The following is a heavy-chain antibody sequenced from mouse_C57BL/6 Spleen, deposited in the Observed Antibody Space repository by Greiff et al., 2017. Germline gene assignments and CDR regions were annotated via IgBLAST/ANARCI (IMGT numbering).Heavy chain of an antibody. D-gene: IGHD3-2*02. V-gene: IGHV7-3*01. CDR2: LRNKANGYTT. Sequence: EVKLMESGGGLVQPGGSLSLSCAASGFTFTDYYMSWVRQPPGKALEWLGFLRNKANGYTTEYSASVKGRFTISRDNSQSILSLQMNALRAEDSATYYCAIYNQDSSGYYYFDYWGQGTTLTVSS. CDR1: GFTFTDYY. J-gene: IGHJ2*01. CDR3: AIYNQDSSGYYYFDY.